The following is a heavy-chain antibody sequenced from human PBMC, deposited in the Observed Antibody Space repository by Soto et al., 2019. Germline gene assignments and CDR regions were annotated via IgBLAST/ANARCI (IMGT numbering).Heavy chain of an antibody. CDR1: GFTFDDYP. V-gene: IGHV3-9*01. Sequence: EVLLVESGGGLVQPGRSLMLSCAASGFTFDDYPMHWVRQAPGKGLEWVSTISWNSAKIAYAESVKGRFTVSRDNAKNSLYLQMTSLRVDDTALYYCAKDRDGGSYFDMPDSFDVWGQGTVVTVSS. CDR2: ISWNSAKI. D-gene: IGHD1-26*01. J-gene: IGHJ3*01. CDR3: AKDRDGGSYFDMPDSFDV.